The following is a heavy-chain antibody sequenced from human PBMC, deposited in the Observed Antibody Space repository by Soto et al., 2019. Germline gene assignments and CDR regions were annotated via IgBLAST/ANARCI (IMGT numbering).Heavy chain of an antibody. D-gene: IGHD3-22*01. Sequence: EVHLVESGGGLVKPGGSLRLSCAASGFTFSNAWINWVRQAPGKGLEWVGRVKSKNDGGTTDFAAPVKGRFAISRDESKNMVYLEMNSLQTEDTAIYYCTTDSYITSIIVRFDYWGHGTLVTVSS. V-gene: IGHV3-15*07. J-gene: IGHJ4*01. CDR2: VKSKNDGGTT. CDR1: GFTFSNAW. CDR3: TTDSYITSIIVRFDY.